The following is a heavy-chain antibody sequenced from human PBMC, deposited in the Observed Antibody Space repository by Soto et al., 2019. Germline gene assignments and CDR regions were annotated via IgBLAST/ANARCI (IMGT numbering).Heavy chain of an antibody. V-gene: IGHV1-46*01. CDR3: ARVRFGFGVIEYAFVI. CDR1: GYTFTSYY. J-gene: IGHJ3*02. CDR2: INPSGGST. D-gene: IGHD3-3*01. Sequence: QVQLVQSGAEVKKPGASVKVSCKASGYTFTSYYMHWVRQAPGQGLEWMGIINPSGGSTSYAQKFQGRVTMTRDTSTSTVYMELSSLRSEDTAVYYCARVRFGFGVIEYAFVIWGQGTMVTVSS.